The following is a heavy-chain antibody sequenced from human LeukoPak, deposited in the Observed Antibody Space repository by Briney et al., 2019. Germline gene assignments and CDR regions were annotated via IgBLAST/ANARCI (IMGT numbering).Heavy chain of an antibody. J-gene: IGHJ4*02. D-gene: IGHD6-19*01. Sequence: GSLRLSCAASGFTFRNYAMSWVRQAPGKGLEWVSAISGSGDETNYADSVKGRLTISRDNSKNTLFLQMDSLRAEDTAVYYCAKAGRRSGWYWFDYWGQGTLVSVSS. CDR3: AKAGRRSGWYWFDY. CDR2: ISGSGDET. CDR1: GFTFRNYA. V-gene: IGHV3-23*01.